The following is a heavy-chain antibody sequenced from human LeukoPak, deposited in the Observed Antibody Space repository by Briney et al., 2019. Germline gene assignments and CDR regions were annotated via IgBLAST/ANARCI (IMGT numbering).Heavy chain of an antibody. Sequence: PSQTLSLTCTVSGGSISSGGYYWSWIRQHPGKGLEWIGYIYYSGSTYYNPSLKSRVTISVDTSKNQFSLKLSSVTAADTAVYYCARSKSGYDESSRFDYWGQGTLVTVSS. J-gene: IGHJ4*02. D-gene: IGHD5-12*01. CDR2: IYYSGST. CDR1: GGSISSGGYY. V-gene: IGHV4-31*03. CDR3: ARSKSGYDESSRFDY.